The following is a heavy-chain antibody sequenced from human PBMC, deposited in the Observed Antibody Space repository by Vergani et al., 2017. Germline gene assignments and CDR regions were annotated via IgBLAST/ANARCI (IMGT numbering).Heavy chain of an antibody. CDR1: GGSISSYY. CDR2: IYYSGST. CDR3: ARGLPDDDILTGYSYYYYYGMDV. D-gene: IGHD3-9*01. J-gene: IGHJ6*02. V-gene: IGHV4-59*01. Sequence: QVQLQESGPGLVKPSETLSLTCTVSGGSISSYYWSWIRQPPGKGLEWIGYIYYSGSTNYNPSLKSRVTISVDTSKNQFSLKLSSVTAADTAVYYCARGLPDDDILTGYSYYYYYGMDVWGQGTTVTVSS.